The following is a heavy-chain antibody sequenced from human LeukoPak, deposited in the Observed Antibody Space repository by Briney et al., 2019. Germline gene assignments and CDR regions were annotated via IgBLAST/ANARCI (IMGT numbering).Heavy chain of an antibody. CDR1: GFTFSNAW. CDR3: AKGGQYSGYDIHS. D-gene: IGHD5-12*01. CDR2: IKSKTDGGTT. V-gene: IGHV3-15*01. J-gene: IGHJ4*02. Sequence: GGSLRLSCAASGFTFSNAWMSWVRQAPGKGLEWVGRIKSKTDGGTTDYAAPVKGRFTISRDDSKNTLYLQMNSLRAEDTALYYCAKGGQYSGYDIHSWGQGTLVTVSS.